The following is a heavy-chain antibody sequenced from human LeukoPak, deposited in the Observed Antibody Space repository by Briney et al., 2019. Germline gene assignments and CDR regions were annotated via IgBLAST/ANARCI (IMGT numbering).Heavy chain of an antibody. CDR1: GGTFSSYV. D-gene: IGHD5-24*01. Sequence: ASVKVSCKASGGTFSSYVINWLRQGPGQGLEWMGGIIPIFGAANYTRKFQGRVTITADESTSTAYMELSSLRSDDTAVYYCARDQRLEMATMKFDYWGQGTLVTVSS. CDR3: ARDQRLEMATMKFDY. V-gene: IGHV1-69*13. CDR2: IIPIFGAA. J-gene: IGHJ4*02.